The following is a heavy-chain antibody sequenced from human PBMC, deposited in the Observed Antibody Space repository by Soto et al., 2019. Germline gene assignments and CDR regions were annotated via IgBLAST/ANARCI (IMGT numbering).Heavy chain of an antibody. J-gene: IGHJ3*02. D-gene: IGHD6-13*01. Sequence: QVQLVQSGVEVKKPGSSVKVSCKASGGSLRTNTMFWVRQAPGQGLEWMGRIIPMFEIANYAQKFQGRVTFNADKSTGTVYMEKISLTSDDTAIYFCALGSWSAEVFHIWGQGTLVTVSS. V-gene: IGHV1-69*02. CDR1: GGSLRTNT. CDR3: ALGSWSAEVFHI. CDR2: IIPMFEIA.